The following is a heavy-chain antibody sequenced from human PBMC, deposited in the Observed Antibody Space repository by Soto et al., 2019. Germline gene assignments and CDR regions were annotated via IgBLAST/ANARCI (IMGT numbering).Heavy chain of an antibody. CDR2: VSPPFRTS. J-gene: IGHJ6*02. CDR1: GVSFNNNG. Sequence: QVQLVQSGAEVKKPGSSVKVSCKTSGVSFNNNGIGWVRQAAGHGLEWMGGVSPPFRTSNYARKFQGRISITADASTGTVNMELSSLTSEDTAQYYCSRVLYYGSGSYSPYGMDVWGQGTTVTVS. CDR3: SRVLYYGSGSYSPYGMDV. V-gene: IGHV1-69*01. D-gene: IGHD3-10*01.